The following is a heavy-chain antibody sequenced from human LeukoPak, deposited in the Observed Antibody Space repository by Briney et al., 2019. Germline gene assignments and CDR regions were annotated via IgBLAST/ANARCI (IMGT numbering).Heavy chain of an antibody. J-gene: IGHJ3*02. CDR2: MSYSGST. V-gene: IGHV4-39*07. D-gene: IGHD1-26*01. CDR1: AGSITSSSCS. CDR3: ARAHSGSYSDAFDI. Sequence: SETLSLTCTVSAGSITSSSCSCGWIRQPPGKGLEWIAIMSYSGSTYYSPSLKSRVTISVDTSRNTVYLKLSTVTAADTAVYYRARAHSGSYSDAFDIWGQGAMVTVSS.